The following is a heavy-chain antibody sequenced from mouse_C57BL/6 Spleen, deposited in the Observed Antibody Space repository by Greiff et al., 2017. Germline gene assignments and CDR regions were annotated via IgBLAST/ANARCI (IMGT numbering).Heavy chain of an antibody. D-gene: IGHD2-4*01. CDR1: GYAFSSSW. V-gene: IGHV1-82*01. Sequence: VKLQESGPELVKPGASVKISCKASGYAFSSSWMNWVKQRPGKGLEWIGRIYPGDGDTNYNGKFKGKATLTADKSSSTAYMQLSSLTSEDSAVYFGAILVYDDDYYAMDYWGQGTSVTVSS. J-gene: IGHJ4*01. CDR3: AILVYDDDYYAMDY. CDR2: IYPGDGDT.